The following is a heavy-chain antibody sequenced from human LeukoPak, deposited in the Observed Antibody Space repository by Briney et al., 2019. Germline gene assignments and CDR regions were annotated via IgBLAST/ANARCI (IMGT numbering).Heavy chain of an antibody. J-gene: IGHJ4*02. CDR2: FYYTGST. Sequence: SETLSLTCTVSGGSITNDDYFWGWIRQPPGKGLEWIGSFYYTGSTYYNPSLKSRVTISVDTSKNQFSLKLSSVTAADTAVYYCATAMFSGGSCSFDYWGQGTLVTVSS. V-gene: IGHV4-39*07. D-gene: IGHD2-15*01. CDR3: ATAMFSGGSCSFDY. CDR1: GGSITNDDYF.